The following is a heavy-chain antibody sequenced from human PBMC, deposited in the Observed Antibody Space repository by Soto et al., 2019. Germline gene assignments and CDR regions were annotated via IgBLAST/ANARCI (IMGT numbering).Heavy chain of an antibody. CDR2: IIPIFGTA. D-gene: IGHD5-18*01. CDR1: GGTFSSYA. Sequence: SVKVSCKASGGTFSSYAISWVRQAPGQGLEWMGGIIPIFGTANYAQKFQGRVTITADKSTSTAYMELSSLRSEDTAVYYCAREGGYSYGDYYYYGMDVWGQGTTVTVSS. V-gene: IGHV1-69*06. CDR3: AREGGYSYGDYYYYGMDV. J-gene: IGHJ6*02.